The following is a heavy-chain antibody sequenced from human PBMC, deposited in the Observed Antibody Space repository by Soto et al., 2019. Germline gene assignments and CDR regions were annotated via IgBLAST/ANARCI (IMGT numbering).Heavy chain of an antibody. CDR3: ARGLRYYDSTINSYFDY. V-gene: IGHV4-34*01. D-gene: IGHD3-22*01. CDR1: GGSFSGYY. CDR2: INHSGST. J-gene: IGHJ4*02. Sequence: SETLSLPCAVYGGSFSGYYWSWIRQPPGKGLEWIGEINHSGSTNYNPSLKSRVTISVDTAKNQFSLKLSSVTAADTAVYYCARGLRYYDSTINSYFDYWGQGTLVTVS.